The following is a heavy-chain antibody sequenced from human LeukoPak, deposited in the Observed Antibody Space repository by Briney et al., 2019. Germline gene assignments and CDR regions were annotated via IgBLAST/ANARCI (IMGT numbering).Heavy chain of an antibody. CDR3: ATSTVGASVIFDY. CDR1: VYTFTDYY. J-gene: IGHJ4*02. Sequence: ASVKISCKVSVYTFTDYYMHWVQQAPGKGLEWMGLVDPEDGETIYAEKFQGRVTITADTSTDTAYMELSSLRSEDTAVYYCATSTVGASVIFDYWGQGTLVTVSS. D-gene: IGHD1-26*01. V-gene: IGHV1-69-2*01. CDR2: VDPEDGET.